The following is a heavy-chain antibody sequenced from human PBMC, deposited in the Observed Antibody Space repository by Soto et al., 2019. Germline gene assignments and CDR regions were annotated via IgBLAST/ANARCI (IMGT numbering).Heavy chain of an antibody. J-gene: IGHJ4*02. CDR3: VGVNAPTFDY. D-gene: IGHD2-8*01. CDR1: GLTFSSYA. Sequence: GGSLRLSCAASGLTFSSYAMHWVRQAPGKGLEWVAVISYDGSNKYYADSVKGRFTISRDNSKNTLYLQMNSLRAEDTAVYYCVGVNAPTFDYWGQGTLVTVSS. V-gene: IGHV3-30-3*01. CDR2: ISYDGSNK.